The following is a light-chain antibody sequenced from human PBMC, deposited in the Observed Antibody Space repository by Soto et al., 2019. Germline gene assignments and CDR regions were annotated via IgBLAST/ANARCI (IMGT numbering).Light chain of an antibody. CDR3: HQFSSLLGP. CDR1: QTVRNNY. Sequence: GRRSWNEGRRGRLSYRASQTVRNNYVAWYQQKPGQAPRLLIYDASSRATGIPDRFSVFGSGTDFPLTFICREAEDFALYYCHQFSSLLGPFRGGTKVDIK. V-gene: IGKV3-20*01. J-gene: IGKJ4*01. CDR2: DAS.